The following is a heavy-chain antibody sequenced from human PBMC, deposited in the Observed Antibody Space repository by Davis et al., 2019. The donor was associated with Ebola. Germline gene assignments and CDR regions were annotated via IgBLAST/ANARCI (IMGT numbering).Heavy chain of an antibody. J-gene: IGHJ6*02. CDR3: AREVLGHNWRESYGMDV. CDR1: GFTVSSNY. CDR2: IYSGGST. V-gene: IGHV3-66*01. D-gene: IGHD1-20*01. Sequence: PGGSLRLSCAASGFTVSSNYMSWVRQAPGKGLEWVSVIYSGGSTYYADSVKGRFTISRDNSKNTLYLQVNSLRAEDTAVYYCAREVLGHNWRESYGMDVWGQGTTVTVSS.